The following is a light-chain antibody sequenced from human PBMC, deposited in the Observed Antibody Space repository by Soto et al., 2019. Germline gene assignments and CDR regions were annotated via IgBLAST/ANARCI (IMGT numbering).Light chain of an antibody. Sequence: DIQMTQSPSSLSASVGDRFTITCRASQSISSNLNWYQQKPGKAPKVLIYGASSLQSGVPSRFSGSGSGTDFTLTISSLQPEDFATYYCQQSHSIPWTFGQGTKVDIK. J-gene: IGKJ1*01. CDR2: GAS. CDR1: QSISSN. CDR3: QQSHSIPWT. V-gene: IGKV1-39*01.